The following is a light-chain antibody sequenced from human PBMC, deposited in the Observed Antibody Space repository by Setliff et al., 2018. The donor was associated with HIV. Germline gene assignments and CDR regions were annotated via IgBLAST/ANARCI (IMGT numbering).Light chain of an antibody. V-gene: IGLV2-23*01. J-gene: IGLJ1*01. CDR2: RAS. CDR3: CSNTGSNTYV. Sequence: QAALTQPASVSGSPGQSITISCTGTSGDVGRYNLVSWYQQQPGKPPKLMIYRASKRPSGVSNRFSGSKSGNTASLTISGLQAEDEADYYCCSNTGSNTYVFGTGTKGTVL. CDR1: SGDVGRYNL.